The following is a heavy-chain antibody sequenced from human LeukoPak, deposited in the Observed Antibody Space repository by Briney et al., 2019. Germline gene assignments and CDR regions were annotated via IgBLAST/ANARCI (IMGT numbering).Heavy chain of an antibody. Sequence: GGSLRLSCAASGFTFSTNAMSWVRQAPGKGLEWVSLIYSGGSTYYADSVKGRFTISRDNSKNTLYLQMSSLRAEDTAVYYCARGFVQDYWGQGTLVTVSS. D-gene: IGHD3-10*01. CDR2: IYSGGST. CDR3: ARGFVQDY. V-gene: IGHV3-53*01. CDR1: GFTFSTNA. J-gene: IGHJ4*02.